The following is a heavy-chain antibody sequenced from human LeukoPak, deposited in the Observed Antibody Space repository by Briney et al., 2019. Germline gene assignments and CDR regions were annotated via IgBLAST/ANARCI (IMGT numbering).Heavy chain of an antibody. CDR1: GFTFSSYA. CDR2: ISYDGSDK. J-gene: IGHJ4*02. CDR3: ARGGRPKYYFEH. V-gene: IGHV3-30*04. D-gene: IGHD3-16*01. Sequence: GGSLRLSCAASGFTFSSYAMHWVRQAPGKGLEWVAIISYDGSDKYYADSVKGRFTISRDNSKSTLYLQMNSLRVEDTTVYYCARGGRPKYYFEHWGQGTLVTVSS.